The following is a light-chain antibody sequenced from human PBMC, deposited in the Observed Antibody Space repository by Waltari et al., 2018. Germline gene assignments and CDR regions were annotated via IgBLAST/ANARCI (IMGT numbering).Light chain of an antibody. CDR3: AAWDDSLNGVV. Sequence: QPVLTQPPSASGTPGQRATLSCSESSSNIGSNTVNWYHQLPGTAPTLLISSNNQRPSGVPDLFLGSKSGTSASLAISGLQSEYEADYYCAAWDDSLNGVVFGGGTKLTVL. V-gene: IGLV1-44*01. CDR1: SSNIGSNT. CDR2: SNN. J-gene: IGLJ2*01.